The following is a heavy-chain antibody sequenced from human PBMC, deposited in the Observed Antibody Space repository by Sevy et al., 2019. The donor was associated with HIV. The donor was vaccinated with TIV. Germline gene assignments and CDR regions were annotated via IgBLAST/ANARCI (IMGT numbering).Heavy chain of an antibody. Sequence: GGSLRLSCAASGFTFDDYTMDWVRQAPGKGLEWVSLISWDGGSTYYADSVKGRFTISRDNSKNSLYLQMNSLRTEDTALYYCAKDFRVMYGMDVWGQGTTVTVSS. CDR1: GFTFDDYT. CDR2: ISWDGGST. V-gene: IGHV3-43*01. D-gene: IGHD2-21*01. CDR3: AKDFRVMYGMDV. J-gene: IGHJ6*02.